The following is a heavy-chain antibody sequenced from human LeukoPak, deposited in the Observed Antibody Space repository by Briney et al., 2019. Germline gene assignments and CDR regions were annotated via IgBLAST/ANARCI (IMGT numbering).Heavy chain of an antibody. CDR1: GYTFTSYD. CDR2: MNPNSGNT. CDR3: AREVPQEGGGARDSWFDP. V-gene: IGHV1-8*01. D-gene: IGHD2-21*01. J-gene: IGHJ5*02. Sequence: ASVKVSCQASGYTFTSYDINWVRQATGQGLEWMGWMNPNSGNTGYAQKFQGRVTMTRNTSISTAYMELSSLRSEDTAVYYCAREVPQEGGGARDSWFDPWGQGTLVTVSS.